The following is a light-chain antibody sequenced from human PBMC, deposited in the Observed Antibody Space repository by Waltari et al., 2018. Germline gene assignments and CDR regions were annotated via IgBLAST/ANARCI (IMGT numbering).Light chain of an antibody. Sequence: DIQMSPSPSTLSASVGDRVTITCRASRSFSTGLAWYQQKPGKAPKLLIYGASTLEIGVPSRFSGSGAGKDFSLTISSLQPDDFATYYCQQYATYPRTFGQGTNVEVK. CDR3: QQYATYPRT. J-gene: IGKJ1*01. CDR2: GAS. V-gene: IGKV1-5*03. CDR1: RSFSTG.